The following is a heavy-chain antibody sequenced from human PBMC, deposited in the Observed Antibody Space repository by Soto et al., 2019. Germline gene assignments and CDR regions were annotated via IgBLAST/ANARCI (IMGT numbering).Heavy chain of an antibody. CDR2: IIPILGTA. CDR1: GGTFSSYA. V-gene: IGHV1-69*11. CDR3: AIQAGTIYAEFDY. J-gene: IGHJ4*02. Sequence: QVQLVQSGAEVKKPGSSVKVSCNASGGTFSSYAISWVRQAPGQGLEWMGGIIPILGTANYAQKFQGRVTITADESTSTAYMELSSLRAEDTAVYDCAIQAGTIYAEFDYWGQGTLVTVSS. D-gene: IGHD4-17*01.